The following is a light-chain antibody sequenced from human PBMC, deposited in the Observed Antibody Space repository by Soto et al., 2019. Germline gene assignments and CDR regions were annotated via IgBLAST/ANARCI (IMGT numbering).Light chain of an antibody. Sequence: EIVLTQSPATLSLSPGERATLSCRASQSVRNLLAWYQQKPGQAPRLLIYDASNRAAGIPARFSGSGSETYLTLNISSLESDDFAFSYCQQRSNWLTFGGGTKVEIK. J-gene: IGKJ4*01. CDR1: QSVRNL. CDR2: DAS. CDR3: QQRSNWLT. V-gene: IGKV3-11*01.